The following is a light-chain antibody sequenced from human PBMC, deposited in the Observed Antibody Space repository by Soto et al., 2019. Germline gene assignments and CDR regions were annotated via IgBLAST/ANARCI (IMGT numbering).Light chain of an antibody. CDR1: SSNLGAGYD. J-gene: IGLJ1*01. Sequence: QSVLTQPPSVSGAPGQTVTISCTGSSSNLGAGYDVHWYQQLPGTAPKLFIYDNSNRTSAVPDRFSGSKSGTSASLAITGLQAEDEADYYCQSYDSRVSNSYVFGTGTKLTVL. CDR3: QSYDSRVSNSYV. CDR2: DNS. V-gene: IGLV1-40*01.